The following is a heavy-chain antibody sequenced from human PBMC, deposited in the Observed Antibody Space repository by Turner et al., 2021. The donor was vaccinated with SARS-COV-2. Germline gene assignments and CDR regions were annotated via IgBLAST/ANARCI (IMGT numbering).Heavy chain of an antibody. CDR2: IAYDGSNK. D-gene: IGHD5-18*01. Sequence: QVQLVESGGGVVQPGRSLRLSCAASGFTFSSYAMHWVRQAPGKGLEWVAVIAYDGSNKYYADSVKGRFTISRDNSKNTLYLQMNSLRAEDTAVYYCARDPEYVDTGMGLDYWGQGTLVTVSS. J-gene: IGHJ4*02. CDR3: ARDPEYVDTGMGLDY. CDR1: GFTFSSYA. V-gene: IGHV3-30-3*01.